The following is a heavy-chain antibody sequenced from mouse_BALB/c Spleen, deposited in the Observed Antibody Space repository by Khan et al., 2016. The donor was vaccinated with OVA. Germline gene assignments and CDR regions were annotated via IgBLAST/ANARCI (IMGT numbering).Heavy chain of an antibody. CDR2: IWSGGST. Sequence: VELVESGPGLVQPSQSLSITCTVSGFSLTTYGVHWVRQSPGKGLAWLGVIWSGGSTDYNAAFISRLSISKDSSKSQVFFKMNSLQVNDTAINDCARNYDYDEGLAYWGQGTLVTVSA. CDR1: GFSLTTYG. V-gene: IGHV2-2*02. CDR3: ARNYDYDEGLAY. D-gene: IGHD2-4*01. J-gene: IGHJ3*01.